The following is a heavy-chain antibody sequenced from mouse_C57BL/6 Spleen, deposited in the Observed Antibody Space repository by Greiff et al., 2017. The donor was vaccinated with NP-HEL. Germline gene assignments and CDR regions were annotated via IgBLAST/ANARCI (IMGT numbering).Heavy chain of an antibody. CDR2: INPNNGGT. CDR1: GYTFTDYY. V-gene: IGHV1-26*01. D-gene: IGHD1-1*01. Sequence: EVQLQQSGPELVKPGASVKISCKASGYTFTDYYMNWVKQSHGKSLEWIGDINPNNGGTSYNQKFKGKATLTVDKSSSTAYMELRSLTSEDSAVYYCARDGTTVVEGAMDYWGQGTSVTVSS. CDR3: ARDGTTVVEGAMDY. J-gene: IGHJ4*01.